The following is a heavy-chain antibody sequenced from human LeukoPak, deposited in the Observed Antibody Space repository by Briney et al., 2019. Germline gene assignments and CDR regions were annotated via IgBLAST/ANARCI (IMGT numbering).Heavy chain of an antibody. CDR3: ARGRTMVRGVYMDV. Sequence: SETLSLTCAVYGGSFSGYYWSWIRQPPGKGLEWIGEINHSGSTNYNPSFKSRVTISVDTSKNQFSLKLSSVTAADTAVYYCARGRTMVRGVYMDVWGKGTTVTVSS. J-gene: IGHJ6*03. CDR1: GGSFSGYY. V-gene: IGHV4-34*01. D-gene: IGHD3-10*01. CDR2: INHSGST.